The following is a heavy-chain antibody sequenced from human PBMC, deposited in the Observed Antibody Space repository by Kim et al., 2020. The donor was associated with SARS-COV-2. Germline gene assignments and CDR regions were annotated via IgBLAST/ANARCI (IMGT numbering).Heavy chain of an antibody. CDR1: GGTSRNYG. CDR2: IIPVYGTS. Sequence: SVKVSCKASGGTSRNYGINWVRQAPGQGLEWLGGIIPVYGTSNYAQKFQGRVTITADESSSTAYMELNSLTSEDTAVYYCARALTLIVDYFFDYWGQGT. V-gene: IGHV1-69*13. D-gene: IGHD3-22*01. CDR3: ARALTLIVDYFFDY. J-gene: IGHJ4*01.